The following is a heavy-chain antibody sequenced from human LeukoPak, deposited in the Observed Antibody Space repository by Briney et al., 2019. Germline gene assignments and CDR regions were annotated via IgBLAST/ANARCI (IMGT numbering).Heavy chain of an antibody. CDR2: IYTSGST. CDR1: GSSISSGSYY. Sequence: SQTLSLTCTVAGSSISSGSYYWSWIRQPAGKGLEWIGRIYTSGSTNYNPSLKSRVTISVDTSKNQFSLKLSSVTAADTAVYYCARAVAVAGTGAFDYWGQGTLVTVSS. J-gene: IGHJ4*02. V-gene: IGHV4-61*02. CDR3: ARAVAVAGTGAFDY. D-gene: IGHD6-19*01.